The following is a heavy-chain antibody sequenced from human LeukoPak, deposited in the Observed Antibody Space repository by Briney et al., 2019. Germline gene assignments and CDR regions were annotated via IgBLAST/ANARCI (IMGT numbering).Heavy chain of an antibody. Sequence: GGSLRLSCAASGFTFSSYSMNWVRQAPGKGLEWVSSISSTSSYIYSADSVKGRFTISRDNAKNSLYLQMNSLRAEDTAVYYCARDPLKRAFDIWGQGTMVTVSS. V-gene: IGHV3-21*01. CDR3: ARDPLKRAFDI. CDR1: GFTFSSYS. CDR2: ISSTSSYI. J-gene: IGHJ3*02.